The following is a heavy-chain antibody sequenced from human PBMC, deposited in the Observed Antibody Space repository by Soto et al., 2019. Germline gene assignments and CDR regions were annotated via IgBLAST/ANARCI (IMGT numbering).Heavy chain of an antibody. CDR2: IDPSDSYT. CDR1: GYSFTSYW. Sequence: GESLKISCKGSGYSFTSYWISWVRQMPGKGLEWMGRIDPSDSYTNYSPSFQGHVTISADKSISTAYLQWSSLKASDTAMYYCARGEEFSSSWYYYYGMDVWGQGTTVTGSS. D-gene: IGHD6-13*01. CDR3: ARGEEFSSSWYYYYGMDV. V-gene: IGHV5-10-1*01. J-gene: IGHJ6*02.